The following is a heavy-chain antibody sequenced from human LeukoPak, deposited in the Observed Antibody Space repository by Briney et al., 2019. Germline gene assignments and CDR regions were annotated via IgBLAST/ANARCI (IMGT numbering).Heavy chain of an antibody. Sequence: GGSLRLSCAASGFTFSSYSMNWVRQAPGKGLEWVSSISSSSSYIYYADSVKGRFTISRDNAKNSPYLQMNSLRAEDTAVYYCARAPPGYSSSWYHYWGQGTLVTVSS. J-gene: IGHJ4*02. D-gene: IGHD6-13*01. CDR3: ARAPPGYSSSWYHY. CDR1: GFTFSSYS. CDR2: ISSSSSYI. V-gene: IGHV3-21*01.